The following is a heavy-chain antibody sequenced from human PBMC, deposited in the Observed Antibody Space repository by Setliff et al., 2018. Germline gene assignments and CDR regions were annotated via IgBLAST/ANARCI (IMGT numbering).Heavy chain of an antibody. CDR1: GGSISSGGYY. Sequence: PSETLSLTCTVSGGSISSGGYYWSWIRQHPGKGLEWIGYIYYSGSTSYYNPSLKSRVTISVDTSKNQISLKLSSVTAADTAVYYCARTGTYRYFDYWGQGTQVTVSS. V-gene: IGHV4-31*03. J-gene: IGHJ4*02. CDR3: ARTGTYRYFDY. D-gene: IGHD1-1*01. CDR2: IYYSGSTS.